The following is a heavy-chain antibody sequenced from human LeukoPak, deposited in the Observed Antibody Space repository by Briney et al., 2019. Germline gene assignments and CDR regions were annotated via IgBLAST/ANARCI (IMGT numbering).Heavy chain of an antibody. V-gene: IGHV4-39*07. CDR3: ARAISGYTSSWYLEP. CDR2: INHSGST. D-gene: IGHD6-13*01. Sequence: SQTLSLTCTVSGGSISSGSYCWSWIRQPPGKGLEWIGEINHSGSTNYNPSLKSRVTISVDTSKNQFSLKLSSVTAADTAVYYCARAISGYTSSWYLEPWGQGTLVTVSS. CDR1: GGSISSGSYC. J-gene: IGHJ4*02.